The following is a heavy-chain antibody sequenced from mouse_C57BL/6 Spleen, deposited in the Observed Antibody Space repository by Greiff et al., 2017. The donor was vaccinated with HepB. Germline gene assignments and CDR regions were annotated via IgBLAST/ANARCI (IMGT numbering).Heavy chain of an antibody. CDR2: IYPGSGST. J-gene: IGHJ2*01. V-gene: IGHV1-55*01. D-gene: IGHD1-1*01. Sequence: QVQLQQPGAELVKPGASVKMSCKASGYTFTSYWITWVKQRPGQGLEWIGDIYPGSGSTNYNEKFKSKATLTVDTSSSTAYMQLSSLTSEDSAVYYCARGGYYYGSTQGFDYWGQGTTLTVSS. CDR3: ARGGYYYGSTQGFDY. CDR1: GYTFTSYW.